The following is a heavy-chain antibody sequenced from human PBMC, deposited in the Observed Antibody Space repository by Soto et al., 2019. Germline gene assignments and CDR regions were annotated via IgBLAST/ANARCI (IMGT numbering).Heavy chain of an antibody. CDR2: INSDGSST. D-gene: IGHD1-26*01. J-gene: IGHJ3*02. CDR3: ARESGGSYDAFDI. V-gene: IGHV3-74*01. Sequence: PGGSLRLSCAASGFTFSSYWMRWVRQAPGKGLVWVSRINSDGSSTSYADSVKGRFTISRDNAKNTLYLQMNSLRAEDTAVYYCARESGGSYDAFDIWGQGTMVTVSS. CDR1: GFTFSSYW.